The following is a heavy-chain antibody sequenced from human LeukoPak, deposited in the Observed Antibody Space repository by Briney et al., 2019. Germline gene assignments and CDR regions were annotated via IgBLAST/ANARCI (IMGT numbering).Heavy chain of an antibody. J-gene: IGHJ4*02. CDR1: RFTFDDYA. CDR3: ARDYTSAVAGTVPLKRPY. V-gene: IGHV3-9*01. D-gene: IGHD6-19*01. CDR2: ISWNGGRI. Sequence: PGGSLRLSCAASRFTFDDYAMHWVRQAPGKGLEWVSGISWNGGRIGYADSVKGRFTISRDNAKNSLYLQMNSLRAEDTAVYYCARDYTSAVAGTVPLKRPYWGQGTLVTVSS.